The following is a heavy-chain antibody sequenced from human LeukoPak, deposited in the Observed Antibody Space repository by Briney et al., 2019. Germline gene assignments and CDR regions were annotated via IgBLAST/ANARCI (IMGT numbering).Heavy chain of an antibody. J-gene: IGHJ4*02. V-gene: IGHV3-23*01. D-gene: IGHD3-10*01. CDR1: GFTFSSYA. CDR3: AKVRITMVRGEAFDY. Sequence: PGGSLRLSCAASGFTFSSYAMSWVRQAPGKGLEWVSAISGSGGSTYYADSVKGRFTIPRDNSKNTLYLQMNSLRAEDTAVYYCAKVRITMVRGEAFDYWGQGTLVTVSS. CDR2: ISGSGGST.